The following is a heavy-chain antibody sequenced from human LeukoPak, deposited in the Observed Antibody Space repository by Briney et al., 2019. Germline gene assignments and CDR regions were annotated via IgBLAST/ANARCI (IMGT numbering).Heavy chain of an antibody. CDR1: GGTVSRYA. CDR2: MNPNSGNT. Sequence: ASVKVSCKASGGTVSRYAISWVRQAPGQGLEWMGWMNPNSGNTGYAQKFQGRVTMTRNTSISTAYMELSSLRSEDTAVYYCARGATRGRLLWFGELFYYYYYMDVWGKGTTVTISS. J-gene: IGHJ6*03. CDR3: ARGATRGRLLWFGELFYYYYYMDV. D-gene: IGHD3-10*01. V-gene: IGHV1-8*01.